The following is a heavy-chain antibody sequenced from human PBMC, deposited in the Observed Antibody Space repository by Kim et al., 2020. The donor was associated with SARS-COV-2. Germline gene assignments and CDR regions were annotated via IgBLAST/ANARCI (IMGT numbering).Heavy chain of an antibody. Sequence: GGSLRLSCAASGFTVSSNYMSWVRQAPGKGLEWVSVIYSGGSTYYADSVKGRFTISRDNSKNTLYLQMNSLRAEDTAVYYCARDPPPLGYSGYDSEIWFDPWGQGTLVTVSS. D-gene: IGHD5-12*01. J-gene: IGHJ5*02. V-gene: IGHV3-53*01. CDR1: GFTVSSNY. CDR3: ARDPPPLGYSGYDSEIWFDP. CDR2: IYSGGST.